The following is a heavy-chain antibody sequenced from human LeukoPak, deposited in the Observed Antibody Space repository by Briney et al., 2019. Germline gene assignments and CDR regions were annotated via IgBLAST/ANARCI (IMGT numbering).Heavy chain of an antibody. CDR3: ARGRVGATDLFDY. D-gene: IGHD1-26*01. CDR2: INPNSGGT. J-gene: IGHJ4*02. Sequence: ASVKVSCKASGYTFTGYYMHWVRQAPGQGLEWMGWINPNSGGTNYAQKFQGRVTMTRETSISTAYMELSRLRSDDTAVYYCARGRVGATDLFDYWGQGTLVTVSS. CDR1: GYTFTGYY. V-gene: IGHV1-2*02.